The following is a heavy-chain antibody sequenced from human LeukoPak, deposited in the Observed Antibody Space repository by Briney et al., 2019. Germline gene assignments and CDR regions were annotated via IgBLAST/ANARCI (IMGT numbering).Heavy chain of an antibody. V-gene: IGHV1-18*01. J-gene: IGHJ4*02. CDR2: ISAYNGNT. Sequence: ASVKVSCKASGYTFTSYGISWVRQAPGQGLEWMGWISAYNGNTNYAQKLQGRVTMTTDTSTSTAYMELRSLRSDDTAVYYCARTKYYDSTGHPTTGWGQGTLVTVSS. D-gene: IGHD3-22*01. CDR1: GYTFTSYG. CDR3: ARTKYYDSTGHPTTG.